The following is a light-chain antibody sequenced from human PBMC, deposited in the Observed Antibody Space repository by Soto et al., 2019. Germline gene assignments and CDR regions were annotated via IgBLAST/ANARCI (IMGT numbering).Light chain of an antibody. Sequence: QSVLTPPPSVSGSPGQWVTISCTGSSSNIGAGYDVHWYQQLPGTAPKLLIYGNSNRPSGVSDRFSGSKSGTSASLAITGLQAEDEADYYCQSYDSSLSGSYVFGTGTKVTVL. CDR1: SSNIGAGYD. CDR3: QSYDSSLSGSYV. CDR2: GNS. V-gene: IGLV1-40*01. J-gene: IGLJ1*01.